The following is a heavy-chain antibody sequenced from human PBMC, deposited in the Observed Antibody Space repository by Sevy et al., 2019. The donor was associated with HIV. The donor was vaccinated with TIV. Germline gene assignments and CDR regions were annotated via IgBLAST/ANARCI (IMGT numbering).Heavy chain of an antibody. CDR2: ISYDGSNK. J-gene: IGHJ4*02. CDR3: ARDPTFSSDTRGYYPFDS. V-gene: IGHV3-30*04. D-gene: IGHD3-22*01. Sequence: GGSLRLSCAASGFIFSNYAIHWVRRAPGKGLECVAVISYDGSNKHYAASVKGRFTISRDNSRNTLFLQMNSLRLDDTAVYYCARDPTFSSDTRGYYPFDSWGQGTLVTVSS. CDR1: GFIFSNYA.